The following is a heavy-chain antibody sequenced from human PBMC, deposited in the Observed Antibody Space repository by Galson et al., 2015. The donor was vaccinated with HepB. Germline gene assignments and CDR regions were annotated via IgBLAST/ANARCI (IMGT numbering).Heavy chain of an antibody. V-gene: IGHV3-23*01. Sequence: SLRVSCAASGFTFSSYAMSWVRQAPGKGLEWVSAISGSGGSTYYADSVKGRFTISRDNSKNTLYLQMNSLRAEDTAVYYCANPWNYYDSSGRDYWGQGTLVTVSS. D-gene: IGHD3-22*01. CDR3: ANPWNYYDSSGRDY. CDR2: ISGSGGST. J-gene: IGHJ4*02. CDR1: GFTFSSYA.